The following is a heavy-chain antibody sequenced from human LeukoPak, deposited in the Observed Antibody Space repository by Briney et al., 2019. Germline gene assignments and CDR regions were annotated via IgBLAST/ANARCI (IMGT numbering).Heavy chain of an antibody. V-gene: IGHV3-73*01. J-gene: IGHJ6*03. CDR1: GFTFSGSA. D-gene: IGHD3-22*01. CDR3: TREKTYYYDSSGTFYYYYYMDV. Sequence: GGSLRLSCAASGFTFSGSAIHWVRQASGKGLEWVGHIRSKANNYATADAASVKGRFTISRDDSKNTAYLQMNSLKTEDTAVYYCTREKTYYYDSSGTFYYYYYMDVWGKGTTVTVSS. CDR2: IRSKANNYAT.